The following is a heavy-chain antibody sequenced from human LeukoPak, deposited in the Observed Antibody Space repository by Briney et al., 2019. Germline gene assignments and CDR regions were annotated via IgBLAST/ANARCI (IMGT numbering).Heavy chain of an antibody. CDR2: IYTSGST. J-gene: IGHJ6*03. D-gene: IGHD3-9*01. CDR1: GGSISSYY. CDR3: ARDIPGLFYPYYYYMDV. V-gene: IGHV4-4*07. Sequence: PSETLSLTCTVSGGSISSYYWSWIRQPAGKGLEWIGRIYTSGSTNYNPFLKSRVTMSADTSKNQVSLKLSSVTAADTAVYYCARDIPGLFYPYYYYMDVWGKGTTVTVSS.